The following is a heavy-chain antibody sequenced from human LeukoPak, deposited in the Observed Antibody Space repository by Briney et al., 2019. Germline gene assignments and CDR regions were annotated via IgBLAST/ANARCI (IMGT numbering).Heavy chain of an antibody. V-gene: IGHV3-7*03. CDR3: ARDSGWFRFEC. Sequence: GGSLRLSCTAPGFTFSTYWKTWVRQAPGKGLEWVAHINPDGNRRRFVDSVEGRFTISRDNADNSLSLQMNNLRADDTAVYYCARDSGWFRFECWGQGTLVTVSS. CDR2: INPDGNRR. CDR1: GFTFSTYW. J-gene: IGHJ4*02. D-gene: IGHD6-19*01.